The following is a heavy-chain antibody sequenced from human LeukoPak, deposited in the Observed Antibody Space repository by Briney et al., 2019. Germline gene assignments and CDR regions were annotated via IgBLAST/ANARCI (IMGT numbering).Heavy chain of an antibody. CDR1: GYTFTSYG. Sequence: ASVKLSCTASGYTFTSYGISWVRQAPGQGLEWMGWISAYNGNANYAHTLQGRVTITTDTSTSSAYMQLSSLRSDDTAVYYCARVGLAAAAFDYWGQGTLVSVCS. D-gene: IGHD6-13*01. CDR2: ISAYNGNA. CDR3: ARVGLAAAAFDY. J-gene: IGHJ4*02. V-gene: IGHV1-18*01.